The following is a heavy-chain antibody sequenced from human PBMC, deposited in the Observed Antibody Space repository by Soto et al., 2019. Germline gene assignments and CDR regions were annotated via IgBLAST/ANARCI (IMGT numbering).Heavy chain of an antibody. CDR2: IYYSGST. CDR3: ARLAGGVVAATRDYYYYYGMDV. D-gene: IGHD2-15*01. CDR1: GGSISSSSYY. J-gene: IGHJ6*02. Sequence: PSETLSLTCTVSGGSISSSSYYWGWIRQPPGKGLEWIGSIYYSGSTYYNPSLKSRVTISVDTSKNQFSLKLSSVTAADTAVYYCARLAGGVVAATRDYYYYYGMDVWGQGTTVTVSS. V-gene: IGHV4-39*01.